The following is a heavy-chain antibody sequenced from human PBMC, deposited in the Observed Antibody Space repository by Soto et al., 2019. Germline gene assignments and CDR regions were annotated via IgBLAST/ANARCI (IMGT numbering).Heavy chain of an antibody. CDR1: GFTFSSYS. J-gene: IGHJ4*02. CDR3: ARGYSSGWGVDY. D-gene: IGHD6-19*01. Sequence: VQLVESGGGLVKPGGSLRLSCAASGFTFSSYSMNWVRQAPGKGLEWVSSISSSSSYIYYADSVKGRFTISRDNAKNSLYLQMNSLRAEDTAVYYCARGYSSGWGVDYWGQGTLVTVSS. V-gene: IGHV3-21*01. CDR2: ISSSSSYI.